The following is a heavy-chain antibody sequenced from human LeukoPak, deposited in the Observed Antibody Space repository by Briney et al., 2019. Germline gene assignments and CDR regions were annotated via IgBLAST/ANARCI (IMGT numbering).Heavy chain of an antibody. V-gene: IGHV3-23*01. Sequence: GGSLRLSCAASGFTFSSYAMSWVRQAPGKGLEWVSTIGGSAGSTYAADSVKGRFTISRDNSKRTLYLQMNSLRAEDTAVYYCAKGRGSGTSCYDYWGQGTLVTVSS. CDR1: GFTFSSYA. CDR2: IGGSAGST. J-gene: IGHJ4*02. CDR3: AKGRGSGTSCYDY. D-gene: IGHD2-2*01.